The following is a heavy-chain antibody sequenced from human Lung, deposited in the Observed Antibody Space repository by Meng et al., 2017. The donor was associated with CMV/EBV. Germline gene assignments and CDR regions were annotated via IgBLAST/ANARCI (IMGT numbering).Heavy chain of an antibody. Sequence: GESLKISCAASGFRFSDYYMTWIRQAPGKGLEWDSYISSSYAVDYADSLKGRFTISRDNAKNSLYLQMNSLRAEDTAVYYCARVLLDVRGWYYQGMDVWGQGTTVTVSS. CDR3: ARVLLDVRGWYYQGMDV. J-gene: IGHJ6*02. V-gene: IGHV3-69-1*01. D-gene: IGHD6-19*01. CDR1: GFRFSDYY. CDR2: ISSSYAV.